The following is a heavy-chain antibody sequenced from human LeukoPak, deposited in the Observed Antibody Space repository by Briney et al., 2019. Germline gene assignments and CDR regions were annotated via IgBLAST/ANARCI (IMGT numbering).Heavy chain of an antibody. CDR2: VYSSGSV. CDR1: GGSIAIRNYY. J-gene: IGHJ4*02. Sequence: SETLSLTCAVSGGSIAIRNYYWAWIRQSPGRGLEWLGSVYSSGSVYYNPSLKSRVTISVDTSKNQFSLKLSSVTAADTAVYYCARRGSGWYYFDYWGQGTLVTVSS. V-gene: IGHV4-39*01. D-gene: IGHD6-19*01. CDR3: ARRGSGWYYFDY.